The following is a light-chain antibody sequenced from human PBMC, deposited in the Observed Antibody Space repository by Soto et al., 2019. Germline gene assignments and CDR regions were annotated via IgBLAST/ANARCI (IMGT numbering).Light chain of an antibody. CDR2: EVS. CDR3: TSYTSSTTWV. J-gene: IGLJ3*02. Sequence: QSALTQPASVSGTPGQSITISCTGTSSAVGRYNYVSWYQQHPGKAPQLMIYEVSNRPSGVSTRFSASKSGNTASLTISGLQAEDEADYYCTSYTSSTTWVFGGGTKVTVL. V-gene: IGLV2-14*01. CDR1: SSAVGRYNY.